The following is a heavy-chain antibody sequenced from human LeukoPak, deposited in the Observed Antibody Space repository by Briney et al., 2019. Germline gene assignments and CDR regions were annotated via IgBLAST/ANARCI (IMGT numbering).Heavy chain of an antibody. V-gene: IGHV4-61*08. D-gene: IGHD3-9*01. J-gene: IGHJ4*02. CDR2: IYYSGST. CDR3: ARLSDYDILTGYLY. CDR1: GGSISSGDYY. Sequence: SETLSLTCTVSGGSISSGDYYWSWIRQPPGKGLEWIGYIYYSGSTNYNPSLKSRVTISVDTSKNQFSLKLSSVTAADTAVYYCARLSDYDILTGYLYWGQGTLVTVSS.